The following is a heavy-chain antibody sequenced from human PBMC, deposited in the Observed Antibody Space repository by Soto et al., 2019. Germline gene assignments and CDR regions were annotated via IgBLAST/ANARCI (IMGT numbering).Heavy chain of an antibody. D-gene: IGHD5-12*01. Sequence: GGSLRLSCAGSGIAFSRYWMHWVRQAPGKGLVWVSRISSDGSSTTYADSVKGRFTISRDNAKNTMYLQMNSLRAEDTAVYYCARESSGYSSYFDYWGQGTLVTVSS. CDR2: ISSDGSST. CDR1: GIAFSRYW. J-gene: IGHJ4*02. V-gene: IGHV3-74*01. CDR3: ARESSGYSSYFDY.